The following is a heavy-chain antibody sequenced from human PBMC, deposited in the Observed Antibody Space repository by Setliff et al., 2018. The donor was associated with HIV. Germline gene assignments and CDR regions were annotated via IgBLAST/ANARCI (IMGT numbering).Heavy chain of an antibody. V-gene: IGHV3-15*04. CDR1: GFTFSNAW. CDR3: LTSGGGA. J-gene: IGHJ5*02. D-gene: IGHD1-1*01. Sequence: GGSLRLSCPVSGFTFSNAWMSWVRQAPGKGLEWVGRIGSKTDGGTTDYAAPVKGRFTVSRDDSKNTLYLQMNSLRSEDSAVYYCLTSGGGAWGQGTLVTVSS. CDR2: IGSKTDGGTT.